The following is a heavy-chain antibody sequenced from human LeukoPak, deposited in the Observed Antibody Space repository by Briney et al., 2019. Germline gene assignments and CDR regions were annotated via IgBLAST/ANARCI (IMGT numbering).Heavy chain of an antibody. CDR1: GGSISSSIYY. J-gene: IGHJ4*02. D-gene: IGHD2-21*01. Sequence: PSETLSLTCIVSGGSISSSIYYWGWIRQPPGKGLEWIGTILYSGSTYFNPSLNSRVTISIDTSKNQFSLNLNSVTAADTAVYYCARPPYPTNTDYGARGPLVTVSS. CDR2: ILYSGST. V-gene: IGHV4-39*01. CDR3: ARPPYPTNTDY.